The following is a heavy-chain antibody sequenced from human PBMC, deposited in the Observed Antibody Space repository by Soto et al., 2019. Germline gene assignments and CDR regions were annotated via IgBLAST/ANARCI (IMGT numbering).Heavy chain of an antibody. CDR1: GYTFTGYY. CDR3: ARELGGIQLWGPYYYYGMDV. J-gene: IGHJ6*02. CDR2: INPNRVGT. D-gene: IGHD5-18*01. V-gene: IGHV1-2*04. Sequence: ASVKVSCKASGYTFTGYYMHWVRRAPGQGLEWMGCINPNRVGTNYAQKFQGWVTMTRDTSISTAYMELSRLRSDDTAVYYCARELGGIQLWGPYYYYGMDVWGQGTTVTDSS.